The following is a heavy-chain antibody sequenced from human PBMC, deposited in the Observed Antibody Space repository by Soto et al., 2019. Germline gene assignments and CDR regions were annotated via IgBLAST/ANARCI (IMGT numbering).Heavy chain of an antibody. Sequence: SETLSLTCTVSGGSIYNYYWSWIRQPPGKGLEWIGYIYYSGSTTYNPSLRSRVTISVDTSKNQFSLNLNSVTTADTAVYYCARAVPAAIGDYWGQGTRVTVSS. V-gene: IGHV4-59*01. CDR2: IYYSGST. CDR3: ARAVPAAIGDY. CDR1: GGSIYNYY. D-gene: IGHD2-2*02. J-gene: IGHJ4*02.